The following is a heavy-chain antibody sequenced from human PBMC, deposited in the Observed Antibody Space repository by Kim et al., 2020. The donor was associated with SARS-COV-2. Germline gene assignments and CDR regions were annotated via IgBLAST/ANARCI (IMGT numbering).Heavy chain of an antibody. D-gene: IGHD2-15*01. V-gene: IGHV3-23*01. CDR2: ISGSGGNT. CDR3: SKGGGWYFDL. J-gene: IGHJ2*01. Sequence: GGSLRLSCAASGFTFSNYAMSWVRQAPGKGLEWVSAISGSGGNTFYADSVKGRFTISRDNSKNTLYLQMNSLRAEDTAVYYCSKGGGWYFDLWGRGTLVTVSS. CDR1: GFTFSNYA.